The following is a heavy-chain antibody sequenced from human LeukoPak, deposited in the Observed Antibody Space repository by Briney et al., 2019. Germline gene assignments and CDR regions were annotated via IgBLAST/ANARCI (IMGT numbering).Heavy chain of an antibody. Sequence: AETLSLTCTVSGGSISNYYWTWIRQPPGKRLQWIGYINYSGRTNYNPSLTSRVTVSVDTSKNQFSLKLSSVTAADTAVYYCARGVSYYYYGMDVWGQGTTVTVSS. CDR2: INYSGRT. J-gene: IGHJ6*02. D-gene: IGHD2-8*01. CDR3: ARGVSYYYYGMDV. CDR1: GGSISNYY. V-gene: IGHV4-59*01.